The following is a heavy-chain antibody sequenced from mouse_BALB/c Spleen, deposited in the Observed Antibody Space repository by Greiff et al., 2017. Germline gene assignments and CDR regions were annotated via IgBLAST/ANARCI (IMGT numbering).Heavy chain of an antibody. D-gene: IGHD1-1*01. V-gene: IGHV1S135*01. CDR2: IDPYNGGT. CDR1: GYAFTSYN. J-gene: IGHJ3*01. Sequence: VQLQQSGPELVKPGASVKVSCKASGYAFTSYNMYWVKQSHGKSLEWIGYIDPYNGGTSYNQKFKGKATLTVDKSSSTAYMHLNSLTSEDSAVYYCARPDYYGSSSWFAYWGQGTLVTVSA. CDR3: ARPDYYGSSSWFAY.